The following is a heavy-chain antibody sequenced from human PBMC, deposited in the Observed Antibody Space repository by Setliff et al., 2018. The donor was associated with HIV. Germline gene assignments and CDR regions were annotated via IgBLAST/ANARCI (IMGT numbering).Heavy chain of an antibody. J-gene: IGHJ4*02. CDR1: GGSASNSRYY. Sequence: PSENLSLTCTVSGGSASNSRYYWAWIRQPPGKGLEYIGSIHYNEKTYYNPSLKSRVSISVDTAKNQFSLKLSSVTATDTAVYYCARGRGYDGYGALSYYFDYWGQGTLVTVSS. V-gene: IGHV4-39*07. CDR3: ARGRGYDGYGALSYYFDY. D-gene: IGHD5-12*01. CDR2: IHYNEKT.